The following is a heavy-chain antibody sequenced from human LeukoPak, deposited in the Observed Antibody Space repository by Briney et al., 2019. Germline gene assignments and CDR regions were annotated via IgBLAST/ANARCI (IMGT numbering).Heavy chain of an antibody. J-gene: IGHJ5*02. CDR3: ATNLPGYSYGYWVA. V-gene: IGHV4-59*01. CDR2: MFYTGSG. Sequence: SETLPLTCTVSSGSMSNYYWNWIRQPPGKGLEWIGYMFYTGSGKYNPSLKSRVTISVDTSKRQISLKLTSVTTADTAVYYCATNLPGYSYGYWVAWGQGTLVTVSS. D-gene: IGHD5-18*01. CDR1: SGSMSNYY.